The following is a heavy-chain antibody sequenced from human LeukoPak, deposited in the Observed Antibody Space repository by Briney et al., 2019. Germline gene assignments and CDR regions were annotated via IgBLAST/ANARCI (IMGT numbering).Heavy chain of an antibody. D-gene: IGHD3-22*01. V-gene: IGHV3-21*01. Sequence: GRSLRLSCAASGFTFSSYSMNWVRQVPGKGLEWVSSISSSSRYTDSVKGRFTISRDNAKNSLYLQMNSLRAEDTAVYYCARDPYYDRAFDIWGQGTMVTVSS. CDR1: GFTFSSYS. CDR2: ISSSSRYT. CDR3: ARDPYYDRAFDI. J-gene: IGHJ3*02.